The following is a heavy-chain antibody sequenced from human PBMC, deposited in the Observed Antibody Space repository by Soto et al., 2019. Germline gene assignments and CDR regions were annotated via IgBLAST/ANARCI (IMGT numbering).Heavy chain of an antibody. J-gene: IGHJ6*02. CDR3: ARVGYYDFWSGYPFYYYGMDV. D-gene: IGHD3-3*01. CDR1: GYTFTSYG. CDR2: ISAYNGNT. V-gene: IGHV1-18*01. Sequence: ASVRVSCKAPGYTFTSYGISWVRQAPGQGLEWMGWISAYNGNTNYAQRLQGRVTMTTDTSTSTAYMELRSLRSDDTAVYYCARVGYYDFWSGYPFYYYGMDVWGQGTTVTVSS.